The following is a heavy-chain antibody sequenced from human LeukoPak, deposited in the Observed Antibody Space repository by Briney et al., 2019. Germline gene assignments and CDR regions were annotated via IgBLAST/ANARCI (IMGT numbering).Heavy chain of an antibody. D-gene: IGHD3-16*02. CDR3: ARGGNYVWGSYRYTEVDY. V-gene: IGHV3-21*01. J-gene: IGHJ4*02. CDR2: ISSSSSYI. Sequence: PGGSLRLSCAASGFTFSSYSMNWVRQAPGKGLEWVSSISSSSSYIYYADSVKGRFTISRDNAKNSLYLQMNSLRAEDTAVYYCARGGNYVWGSYRYTEVDYWGQGTLVAVSS. CDR1: GFTFSSYS.